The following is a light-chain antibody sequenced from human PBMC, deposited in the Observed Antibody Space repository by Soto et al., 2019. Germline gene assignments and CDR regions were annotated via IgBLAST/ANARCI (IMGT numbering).Light chain of an antibody. CDR2: AAS. J-gene: IGKJ3*01. CDR3: QKYSSDPV. V-gene: IGKV1-27*01. CDR1: QGINNY. Sequence: DIPMTQSPSSLSASVGDRVTITCRASQGINNYVAWYQQKPGKPPKLLIYAASTWQSGVPSRFSGSVPGTDFTLTSSRLQPEDVASYSCQKYSSDPVFGPGTKVDIK.